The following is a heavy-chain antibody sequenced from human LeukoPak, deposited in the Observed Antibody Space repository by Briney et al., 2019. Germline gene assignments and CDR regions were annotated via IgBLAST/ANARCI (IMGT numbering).Heavy chain of an antibody. D-gene: IGHD3-10*01. V-gene: IGHV3-48*03. J-gene: IGHJ4*02. Sequence: GGSLRLSCAASGFTFSSYEMNWVRQAPGKGLEWVSYISSSGSTIYYADSVKGRFTISRDNAKNSLYLQMNSLRAEDTAVYYCARGWFGELSFFDYWGQGTLVTVSS. CDR1: GFTFSSYE. CDR3: ARGWFGELSFFDY. CDR2: ISSSGSTI.